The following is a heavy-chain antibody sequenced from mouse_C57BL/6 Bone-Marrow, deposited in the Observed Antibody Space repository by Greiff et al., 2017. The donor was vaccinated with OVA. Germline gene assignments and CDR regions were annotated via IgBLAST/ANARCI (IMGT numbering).Heavy chain of an antibody. V-gene: IGHV5-17*01. CDR2: ISSGSSTI. CDR1: GFTFSDYG. D-gene: IGHD2-3*01. Sequence: EVKLMESGGGLVKPGGSLKLSCAASGFTFSDYGMHWVRQAPEKGLEWVAYISSGSSTIYYADTVTGLFTISRDNAKHTLLLQITSLRVEDTAMYYCARDGYYPFDYWGQGTTLTVSS. J-gene: IGHJ2*01. CDR3: ARDGYYPFDY.